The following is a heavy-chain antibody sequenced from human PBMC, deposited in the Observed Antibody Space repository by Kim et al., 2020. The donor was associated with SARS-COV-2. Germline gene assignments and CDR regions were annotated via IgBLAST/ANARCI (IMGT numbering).Heavy chain of an antibody. CDR3: ARGGQWLSSDY. V-gene: IGHV1-2*02. D-gene: IGHD6-19*01. J-gene: IGHJ4*02. CDR2: T. Sequence: TNYAQKFQGRVTMTRDTSISTAYMELSRLRSDDTAVYYCARGGQWLSSDYWGQGTLVTVSS.